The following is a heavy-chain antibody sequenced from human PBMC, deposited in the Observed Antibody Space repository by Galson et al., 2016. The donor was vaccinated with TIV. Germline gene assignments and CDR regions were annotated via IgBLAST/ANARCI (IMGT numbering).Heavy chain of an antibody. J-gene: IGHJ5*02. D-gene: IGHD3-3*01. CDR3: TRGLILLERVLYGDL. CDR1: GYTFKAYY. V-gene: IGHV1-2*02. CDR2: INPNSGDT. Sequence: SVKVSCKASGYTFKAYYIHWVRQAPGQGLEWMGWINPNSGDTTYDQTFQGRVIMTRDTSLNTAYMELTSLRSEDTAVYYCTRGLILLERVLYGDLWGQGTLVAVSS.